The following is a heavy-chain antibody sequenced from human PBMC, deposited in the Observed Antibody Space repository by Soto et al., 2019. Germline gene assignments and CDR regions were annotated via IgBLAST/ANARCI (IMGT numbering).Heavy chain of an antibody. J-gene: IGHJ6*02. CDR3: ARDTRYCSGGSCPVGGLKYYGMDV. CDR1: RGSVSSGSYY. Sequence: SETLSLNCTVSRGSVSSGSYYWSWIRQPPGKGLEWIGYIYYSGSINYNPPLKSRVTISVDTSKNQFSLKLSSVTAADTAVYYCARDTRYCSGGSCPVGGLKYYGMDVWGQGTTVTVSS. D-gene: IGHD2-15*01. V-gene: IGHV4-61*01. CDR2: IYYSGSI.